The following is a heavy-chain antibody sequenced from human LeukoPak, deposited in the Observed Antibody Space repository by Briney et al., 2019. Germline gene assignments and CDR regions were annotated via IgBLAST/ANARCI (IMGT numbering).Heavy chain of an antibody. J-gene: IGHJ4*02. CDR1: GFSFTSYA. CDR3: ARVPLGYCSGDSCYDLDY. CDR2: INGGGDKT. V-gene: IGHV3-23*01. Sequence: GGSLRLSCAASGFSFTSYAMSWVRQAPGKGLEWVSGINGGGDKTYYRDSVKGRITISRDNSKNTLYLQMNSLRVEDTAVYYCARVPLGYCSGDSCYDLDYWGQGTLVTVSS. D-gene: IGHD2-15*01.